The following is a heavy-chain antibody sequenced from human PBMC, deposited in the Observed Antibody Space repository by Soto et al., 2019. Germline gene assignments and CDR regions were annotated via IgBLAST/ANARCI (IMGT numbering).Heavy chain of an antibody. Sequence: QVQLQESGPGVVKPSGTLSLSCIVSSGSISSTNWWSWVRQPPGRGLEWIGASYHSGSINYNPSLGSRVTISVDKSKNQFSLNLISVTAADTAVYFCVKEGSGWSYLDHWGQGILVTVSS. CDR1: SGSISSTNW. CDR2: SYHSGSI. D-gene: IGHD6-19*01. J-gene: IGHJ4*02. V-gene: IGHV4-4*02. CDR3: VKEGSGWSYLDH.